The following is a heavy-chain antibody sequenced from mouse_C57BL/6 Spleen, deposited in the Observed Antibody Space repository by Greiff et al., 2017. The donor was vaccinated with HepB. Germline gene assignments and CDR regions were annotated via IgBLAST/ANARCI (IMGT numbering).Heavy chain of an antibody. CDR3: ARRGYYYGSSYEAWFAY. J-gene: IGHJ3*01. CDR1: GYTFTSYW. CDR2: IYPGSGST. Sequence: QVQLQQSGPELVKPGASVKISCKASGYTFTSYWITWVKQRPGQGLEWIGDIYPGSGSTNYNEKFKSKATLTVDTSSSTAYMQLSSLTSEDSAVYYCARRGYYYGSSYEAWFAYWGQGTLVTVSA. V-gene: IGHV1-55*01. D-gene: IGHD1-1*01.